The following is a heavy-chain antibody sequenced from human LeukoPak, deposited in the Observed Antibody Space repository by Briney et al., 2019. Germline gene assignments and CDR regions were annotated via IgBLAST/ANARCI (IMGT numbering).Heavy chain of an antibody. CDR3: ARRRYYYDSSGWRQDGLYMDV. CDR2: IYDSEST. D-gene: IGHD3-22*01. CDR1: GGSISSYY. J-gene: IGHJ6*03. Sequence: SETLSLTCTVSGGSISSYYWGWIRQPPGKGLEWIGYIYDSESTNYNPSLKSRVTISADTSKNQFSLKLSSVTAADTAVYYCARRRYYYDSSGWRQDGLYMDVWGKGTTVTVSS. V-gene: IGHV4-59*12.